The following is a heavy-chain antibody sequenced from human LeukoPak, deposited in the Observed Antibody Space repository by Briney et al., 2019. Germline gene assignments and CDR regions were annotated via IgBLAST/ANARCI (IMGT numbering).Heavy chain of an antibody. V-gene: IGHV3-23*01. Sequence: GGSLRLSCAASGFTFSNYAMRWVRQAPGKGLEWVSSISGCGVSTYYADSVKGRFTISRDNSKNTLNLQMDSLRVGDTAVYYCAKRSGTSYYFDYWGQGTLVTVSS. CDR3: AKRSGTSYYFDY. CDR1: GFTFSNYA. CDR2: ISGCGVST. J-gene: IGHJ4*02. D-gene: IGHD2-2*01.